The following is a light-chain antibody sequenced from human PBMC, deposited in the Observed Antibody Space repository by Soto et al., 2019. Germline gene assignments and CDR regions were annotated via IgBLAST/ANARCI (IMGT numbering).Light chain of an antibody. CDR1: QSISSW. CDR3: QQYNSYWT. Sequence: DIQMTQSPSTLSASVGDRVTITCRASQSISSWSAWYQQKPGKAPKLLIDDASSLESGVPSRFSGSGSGTEFTLTISSLQADDFATYYCQQYNSYWTFGQGTKVEIK. J-gene: IGKJ1*01. V-gene: IGKV1-5*01. CDR2: DAS.